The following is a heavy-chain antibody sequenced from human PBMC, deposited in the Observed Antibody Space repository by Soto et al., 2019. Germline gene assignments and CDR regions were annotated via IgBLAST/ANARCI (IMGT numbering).Heavy chain of an antibody. J-gene: IGHJ6*02. CDR2: IIPILGIA. CDR1: GGTFSSYT. D-gene: IGHD6-13*01. V-gene: IGHV1-69*08. Sequence: QVQLVQSGAEVKKPGSSVKVSCKASGGTFSSYTISWVRQAPGQGLKWMGRIIPILGIANYAQKFQGRVTITADKSTSTAYMELSSLRSEDTAVYYCARDGPGIAAAGTDYYGMDVWGQGTTVTVSS. CDR3: ARDGPGIAAAGTDYYGMDV.